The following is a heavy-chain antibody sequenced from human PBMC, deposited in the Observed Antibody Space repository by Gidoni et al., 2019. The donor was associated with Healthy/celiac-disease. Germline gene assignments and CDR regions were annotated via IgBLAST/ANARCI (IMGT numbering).Heavy chain of an antibody. CDR2: IDYSGST. CDR3: DRRVRDIVVVPAAVGDYYDYYMDV. Sequence: QVHLQESGPGLVKPSQTLSPTCTVSGGSISSGAYYWSLLRQPSGKGLEWIGYIDYSGSTYYNPSLKSRVTISVNTTKNQMSRKLSSVTAADTAVYYGDRRVRDIVVVPAAVGDYYDYYMDVWGKGTTVTVSS. CDR1: GGSISSGAYY. V-gene: IGHV4-30-4*01. J-gene: IGHJ6*03. D-gene: IGHD2-2*01.